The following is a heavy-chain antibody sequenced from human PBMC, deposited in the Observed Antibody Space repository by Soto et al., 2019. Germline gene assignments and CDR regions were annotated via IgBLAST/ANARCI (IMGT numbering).Heavy chain of an antibody. J-gene: IGHJ5*02. Sequence: QVQLMQSGAEVKKPGASVKVSCKASGYTFTSYDINWVRQATGQGLEWMGWMNPNSGNTGYAQKFQGRVTMTRNTSISTAYMELSSLRSEDTAVYYCARGPLLGYCSGGSCHNWFDPWGQGTLVTVSS. CDR3: ARGPLLGYCSGGSCHNWFDP. CDR1: GYTFTSYD. D-gene: IGHD2-15*01. CDR2: MNPNSGNT. V-gene: IGHV1-8*01.